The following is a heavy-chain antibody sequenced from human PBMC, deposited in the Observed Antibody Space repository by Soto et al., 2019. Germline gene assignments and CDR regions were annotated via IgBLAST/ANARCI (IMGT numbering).Heavy chain of an antibody. CDR3: ARDPSGRAGSYYYGMDV. CDR2: IYYSGST. J-gene: IGHJ6*02. CDR1: GGSISSYY. Sequence: KPSETLSLTCTVSGGSISSYYWSWIRQPPGKGLEWIGYIYYSGSTNYNPSLKSRVTISVDTSKNQFSLKLSSVTAADTAVYYCARDPSGRAGSYYYGMDVWGQGTTVTVSS. V-gene: IGHV4-59*01. D-gene: IGHD6-13*01.